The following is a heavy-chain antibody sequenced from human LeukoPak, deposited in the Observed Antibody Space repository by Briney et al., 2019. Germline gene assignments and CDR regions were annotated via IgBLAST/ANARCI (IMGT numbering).Heavy chain of an antibody. J-gene: IGHJ4*02. D-gene: IGHD3-3*01. V-gene: IGHV3-7*01. CDR3: ARDLTYYDFWSGYDNYFYY. CDR1: GVTFSSYW. Sequence: GGSLRLSCAASGVTFSSYWMSWVRQAPGKGLEWVANIKQDGSEKYYVDSVKGRFTISRDNAKNSLYLQMNSLRAEDTAVYYCARDLTYYDFWSGYDNYFYYWGQGTLVTVSS. CDR2: IKQDGSEK.